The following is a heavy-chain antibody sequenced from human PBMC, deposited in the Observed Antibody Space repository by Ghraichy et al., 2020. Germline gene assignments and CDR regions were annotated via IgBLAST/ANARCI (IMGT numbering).Heavy chain of an antibody. CDR2: IWYDGSNK. V-gene: IGHV3-33*01. Sequence: GGSLRLSCAASGFTFSSYGMHWVRQAPGKGLEWVAVIWYDGSNKYYADSVKGRFTISRDNSKNTLYLQMNSLRAEDTAVYYCARDSLRFLEWLSLNWFDPWGQGTLVTVSS. CDR1: GFTFSSYG. J-gene: IGHJ5*02. D-gene: IGHD3-3*01. CDR3: ARDSLRFLEWLSLNWFDP.